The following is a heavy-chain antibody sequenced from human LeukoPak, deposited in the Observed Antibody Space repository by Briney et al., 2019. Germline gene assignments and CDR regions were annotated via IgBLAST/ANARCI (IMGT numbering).Heavy chain of an antibody. CDR3: ASWEASTNY. CDR2: IKPDGRDK. Sequence: GGSLRLSCAASGLFFSTNWMSWVRQAPGKGLEWVATIKPDGRDKYYVDSVKGRFTMSRDNGKNSVYLQTNSLRAEDTAVYYCASWEASTNYWGQGTLVTVSS. J-gene: IGHJ4*02. V-gene: IGHV3-7*01. CDR1: GLFFSTNW. D-gene: IGHD1-26*01.